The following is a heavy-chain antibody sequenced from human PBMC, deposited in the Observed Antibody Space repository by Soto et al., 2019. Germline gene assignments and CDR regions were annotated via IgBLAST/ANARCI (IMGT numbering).Heavy chain of an antibody. CDR1: GCTFSSYW. Sequence: PGGSLRLSCAASGCTFSSYWMHWVRQAPGQGLVCVSRINTDGSGTNYADPVRGRFTVSRDNAKNTLYLQMNSLRAEDTAVYYCARDSNEWSLDYWGQGIQVTVSS. J-gene: IGHJ4*02. CDR3: ARDSNEWSLDY. D-gene: IGHD3-3*01. CDR2: INTDGSGT. V-gene: IGHV3-74*01.